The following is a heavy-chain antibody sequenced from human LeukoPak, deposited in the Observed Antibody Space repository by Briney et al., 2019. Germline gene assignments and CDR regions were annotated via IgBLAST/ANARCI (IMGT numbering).Heavy chain of an antibody. Sequence: GGSLRLSCAASGFTFSSYSMNWVRQAPGKGLEWVSAISGSGGSTYYADSVKGRFTISRDNSKNTLYLQMNSLRAEDTAVYYCARDTYSPEMATIMMDYWGQGTLVTVSS. CDR1: GFTFSSYS. J-gene: IGHJ4*02. V-gene: IGHV3-23*01. CDR2: ISGSGGST. CDR3: ARDTYSPEMATIMMDY. D-gene: IGHD5-24*01.